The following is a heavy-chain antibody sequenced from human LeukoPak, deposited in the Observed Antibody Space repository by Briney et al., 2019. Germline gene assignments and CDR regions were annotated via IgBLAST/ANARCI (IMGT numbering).Heavy chain of an antibody. CDR3: AREEAEDVHYYDSSGYPDAFDI. CDR2: IYDSGST. Sequence: SQTLSLTCTVSGRSISSGGYYWSWIRQHRGKGVEWFGYIYDSGSTYYNPALKSPVPISVHPSKYHFTLKLRSVTAADTAVYYCAREEAEDVHYYDSSGYPDAFDIWGQGTIVTVSS. V-gene: IGHV4-31*01. J-gene: IGHJ3*02. CDR1: GRSISSGGYY. D-gene: IGHD3-22*01.